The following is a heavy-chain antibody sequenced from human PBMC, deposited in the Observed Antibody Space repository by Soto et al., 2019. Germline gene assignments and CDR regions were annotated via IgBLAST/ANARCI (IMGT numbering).Heavy chain of an antibody. V-gene: IGHV3-23*01. CDR2: ISGNGGST. CDR3: AKRGSSTSWYWFDP. D-gene: IGHD2-2*01. J-gene: IGHJ5*02. Sequence: GGSXRLSCADSGFTFSSNAMSWVRQDPGKGLEWVSSISGNGGSTYYADSVKGRFTISRDNSKNTLYLQMNSLRAEDTAIYYCAKRGSSTSWYWFDPWGQGTLVTVSS. CDR1: GFTFSSNA.